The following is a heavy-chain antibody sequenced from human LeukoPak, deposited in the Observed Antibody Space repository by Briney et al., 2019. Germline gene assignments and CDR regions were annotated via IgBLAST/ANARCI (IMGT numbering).Heavy chain of an antibody. CDR1: GYSFTSYW. CDR2: IYPGDSDT. Sequence: GESLKISCKGSGYSFTSYWIGWVRQMPGKGLEWMGIIYPGDSDTRYSPSFQGQVTISADKSISTAYLQWSSLKASDTAMYYCARQQLGYCSSTSCFWFDPWGQGTLVTVSP. CDR3: ARQQLGYCSSTSCFWFDP. V-gene: IGHV5-51*01. D-gene: IGHD2-2*01. J-gene: IGHJ5*02.